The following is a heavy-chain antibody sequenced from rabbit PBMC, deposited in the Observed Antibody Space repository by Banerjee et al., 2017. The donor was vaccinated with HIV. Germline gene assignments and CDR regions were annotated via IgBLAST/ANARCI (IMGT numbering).Heavy chain of an antibody. J-gene: IGHJ3*01. CDR1: GIDFSSYYY. CDR2: IYTGSGSA. V-gene: IGHV1S43*01. D-gene: IGHD4-2*01. CDR3: ARGLLIGDL. Sequence: QQQLEESGGGLVKPGGTLTLTCKASGIDFSSYYYMCWVRQAPGKGLEWIGCIYTGSGSAYYPGLVNGRFTIPSNPNQNTVTLQMTSLTAADTATYFCARGLLIGDLWGQGTLVTVS.